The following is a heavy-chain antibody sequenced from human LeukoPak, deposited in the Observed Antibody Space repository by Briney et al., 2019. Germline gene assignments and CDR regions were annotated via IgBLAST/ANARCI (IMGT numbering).Heavy chain of an antibody. CDR3: ATAAEGVPNYPRLAFQH. CDR1: GYTLTELS. CDR2: FYPEDGET. J-gene: IGHJ1*01. V-gene: IGHV1-24*01. D-gene: IGHD4/OR15-4a*01. Sequence: ASVKVSCKVSGYTLTELSMQSGPHAPEKRLECMGGFYPEDGETIYAQTFQGRVTMTEDTSTDTAYMELSSLRSEDTAVYNCATAAEGVPNYPRLAFQHWGQDTLVSVSS.